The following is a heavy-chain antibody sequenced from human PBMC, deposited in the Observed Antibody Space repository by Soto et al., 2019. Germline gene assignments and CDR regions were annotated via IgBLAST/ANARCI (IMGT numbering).Heavy chain of an antibody. CDR1: GGSMSRYY. V-gene: IGHV4-4*07. CDR3: ARVKTVDYYGMGV. CDR2: IYASGST. Sequence: PAETLSLTCAVSGGSMSRYYWSWIRQRAGKGLEWIGRIYASGSTDYNPSFKSRVTMSIDMSKNQFSLKLSSVTAADTAVYFCARVKTVDYYGMGVWGQGTTVTVSS. J-gene: IGHJ6*02.